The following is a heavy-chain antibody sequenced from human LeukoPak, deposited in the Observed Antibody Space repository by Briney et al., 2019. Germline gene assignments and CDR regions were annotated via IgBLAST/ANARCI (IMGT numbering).Heavy chain of an antibody. CDR3: ARIFGSRYYFDN. J-gene: IGHJ4*02. CDR2: IDWDGDK. Sequence: ESGPTLVNPTQPLTLACTFSGFSLSTSGMCVSWIRQPPGKALEWLARIDWDGDKYYNTSLKTRLTISKDTSKNQVVLIVTDMDPVDTATYYCARIFGSRYYFDNWGQGTLVTVSS. V-gene: IGHV2-70*11. D-gene: IGHD3-3*01. CDR1: GFSLSTSGMC.